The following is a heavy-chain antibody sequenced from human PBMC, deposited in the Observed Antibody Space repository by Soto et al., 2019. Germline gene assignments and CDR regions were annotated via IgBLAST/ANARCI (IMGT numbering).Heavy chain of an antibody. CDR2: IYSGGST. J-gene: IGHJ4*02. D-gene: IGHD5-18*01. CDR3: ARGPRYSYGSLDY. CDR1: GFTVSSNY. Sequence: GGSLRLSCAASGFTVSSNYMSWVCQAPGKGLEWVSVIYSGGSTYYADSVKGRFTISRDNSKNTLYLQMNSLRAEDTAVYYCARGPRYSYGSLDYWGQGTLVTVSS. V-gene: IGHV3-53*01.